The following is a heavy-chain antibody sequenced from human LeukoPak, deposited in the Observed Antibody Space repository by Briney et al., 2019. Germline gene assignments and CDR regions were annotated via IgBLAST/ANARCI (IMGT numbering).Heavy chain of an antibody. CDR1: GGSISTGGGYY. Sequence: SETLSLTCTVSGGSISTGGGYYWSWIRQNPGKGLEWIGYIYYSGNTYYNPSLKSRLTISVDTSKNQFSLKLRSATAADTAVYYRARDGEGFDYWGQGTLVTVSS. CDR3: ARDGEGFDY. V-gene: IGHV4-31*03. J-gene: IGHJ4*02. D-gene: IGHD2-21*01. CDR2: IYYSGNT.